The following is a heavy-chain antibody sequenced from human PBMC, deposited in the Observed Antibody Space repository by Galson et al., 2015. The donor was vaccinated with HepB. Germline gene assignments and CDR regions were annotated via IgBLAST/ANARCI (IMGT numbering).Heavy chain of an antibody. J-gene: IGHJ6*02. V-gene: IGHV1-46*03. D-gene: IGHD3-22*01. CDR2: INPSGGST. CDR1: GYTFTSYY. CDR3: AREYYYDSSGFKGFGMDV. Sequence: SCKASGYTFTSYYMHWVRQAPGQGLEWMGIINPSGGSTSYAQKFQGRVTMTRDTSTSTVYMELSSLRSEDTAVYYCAREYYYDSSGFKGFGMDVWAKGPRSPSP.